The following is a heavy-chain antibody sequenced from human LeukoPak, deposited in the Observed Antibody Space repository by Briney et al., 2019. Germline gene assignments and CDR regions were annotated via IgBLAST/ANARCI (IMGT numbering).Heavy chain of an antibody. CDR2: INNDGSTT. Sequence: GGSLRLSCVAPGFTFNNNWMHWVRQAPGKGLVWVSRINNDGSTTSYADSVKGRFTISRDNAKNTLYLQMNNLRAEDTAVYYCARDLSFGAPYNWFDPWGQGTLVTVSS. CDR3: ARDLSFGAPYNWFDP. D-gene: IGHD3-10*01. J-gene: IGHJ5*02. CDR1: GFTFNNNW. V-gene: IGHV3-74*01.